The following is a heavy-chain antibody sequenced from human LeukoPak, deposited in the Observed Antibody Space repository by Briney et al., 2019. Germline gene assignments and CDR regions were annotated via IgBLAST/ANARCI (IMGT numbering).Heavy chain of an antibody. CDR3: ASGDYMDC. Sequence: GGSLRLSCAASGFTFSSYAMSWVRQAPGKGLEWVANIKQDGSEKYYVDSVKGRFTISRDNAKNSLFLQMNSLRAEDTAVYYCASGDYMDCWGQGTLVTVSS. V-gene: IGHV3-7*01. J-gene: IGHJ4*02. CDR1: GFTFSSYA. CDR2: IKQDGSEK. D-gene: IGHD3-16*01.